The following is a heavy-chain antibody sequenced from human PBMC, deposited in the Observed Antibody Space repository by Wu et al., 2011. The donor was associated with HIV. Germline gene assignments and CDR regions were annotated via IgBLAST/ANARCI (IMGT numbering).Heavy chain of an antibody. CDR3: ARSGGAAEYYYYYMNV. V-gene: IGHV1-69*14. CDR2: IIPNSGTT. D-gene: IGHD2-15*01. CDR1: GDSLTKYA. J-gene: IGHJ6*03. Sequence: QVHLVQSGAEVKTPGSSVKVSCKASGDSLTKYAFSWVRQAPGQGLEWMGGIIPNSGTTNYARKFQGRVTVSADRSTTTVHMELRSLRSEDTAVYYCARSGGAAEYYYYYMNVWGTGTTVTVSS.